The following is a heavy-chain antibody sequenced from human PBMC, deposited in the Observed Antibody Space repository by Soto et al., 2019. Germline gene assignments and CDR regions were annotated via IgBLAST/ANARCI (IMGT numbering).Heavy chain of an antibody. D-gene: IGHD1-1*01. Sequence: SETLSLTCTVSGGSISSSSYYWCFIHQPPGKGLEWIGSIYYSGSTYYNPSLKSRVTISVDTSKNQFSLKLSSVTAADTSVEHDPVLTSTNGDDMEVWGQG. CDR2: IYYSGST. CDR3: PVLTSTNGDDMEV. J-gene: IGHJ6*02. V-gene: IGHV4-39*01. CDR1: GGSISSSSYY.